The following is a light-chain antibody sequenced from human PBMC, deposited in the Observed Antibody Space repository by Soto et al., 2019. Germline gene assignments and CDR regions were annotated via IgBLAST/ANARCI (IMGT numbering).Light chain of an antibody. CDR2: WAS. J-gene: IGKJ3*01. V-gene: IGKV4-1*01. Sequence: DIVMTQSPDSLAVSLGERATINCKSSQSVLYSSNNKNYLAWYQQKPGQPPELLIYWASTRESGVPDRFSGSGSGTDFTLKISRVEAEDVGVYYCMQALQTSFTFGPGTKVDIK. CDR1: QSVLYSSNNKNY. CDR3: MQALQTSFT.